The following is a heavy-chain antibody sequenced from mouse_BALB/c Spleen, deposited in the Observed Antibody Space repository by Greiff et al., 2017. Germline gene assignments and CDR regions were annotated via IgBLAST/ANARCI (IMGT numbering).Heavy chain of an antibody. CDR2: INPSTGYT. CDR1: GYTFTSYW. Sequence: VQLQQSGAELAKPGASVKMSCKASGYTFTSYWMHWVKQRPGQGLEWIGYINPSTGYTEYNQKFKDKATLTADKSSSTAYMQLRSLTSEDSAVYYCARGGSSLDYWGQGTTLTVSS. D-gene: IGHD1-1*01. V-gene: IGHV1-7*01. CDR3: ARGGSSLDY. J-gene: IGHJ2*01.